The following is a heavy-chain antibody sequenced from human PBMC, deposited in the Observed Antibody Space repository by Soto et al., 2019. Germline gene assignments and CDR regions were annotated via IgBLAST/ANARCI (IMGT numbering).Heavy chain of an antibody. CDR3: ASGSSSWFPIDY. Sequence: SETLSLTCTVSGGSISSGGYYWSWIRQHPGKGLEWIGYIYYSGSTYYNPSLKSRVTISVDTSKNQFSLKLSSVTAADTAVYYCASGSSSWFPIDYSGPGTLVTVSS. V-gene: IGHV4-31*03. D-gene: IGHD6-13*01. J-gene: IGHJ4*02. CDR1: GGSISSGGYY. CDR2: IYYSGST.